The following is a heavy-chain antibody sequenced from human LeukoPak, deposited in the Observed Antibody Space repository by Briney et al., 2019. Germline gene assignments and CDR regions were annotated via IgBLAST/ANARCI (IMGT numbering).Heavy chain of an antibody. CDR2: ISSSSSTI. CDR3: AELGITMIGGV. D-gene: IGHD3-10*02. Sequence: GGSLRLSCAASGFIFISYSMNWVRQAPGKGLEWVSYISSSSSTIYYADSVKGRFTISRDNAKNSLYLQMNSLRAEDTAVYYCAELGITMIGGVWGKGTTVTISS. V-gene: IGHV3-48*04. CDR1: GFIFISYS. J-gene: IGHJ6*04.